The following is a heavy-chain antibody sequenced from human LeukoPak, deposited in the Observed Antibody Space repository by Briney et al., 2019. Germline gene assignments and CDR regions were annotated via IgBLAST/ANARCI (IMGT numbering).Heavy chain of an antibody. V-gene: IGHV4-59*12. D-gene: IGHD2-2*01. CDR1: GGSISSFY. CDR2: IYYSGST. CDR3: AREIPYCSSTSCYGGAFDI. J-gene: IGHJ3*02. Sequence: SETLSLTCTVSGGSISSFYWSWIRQPPGEGLEWIGYIYYSGSTNYNPSLKSRVTISVDTSKNQFSLKLSSVTAADTAVYYCAREIPYCSSTSCYGGAFDIWGQGTMVTVSS.